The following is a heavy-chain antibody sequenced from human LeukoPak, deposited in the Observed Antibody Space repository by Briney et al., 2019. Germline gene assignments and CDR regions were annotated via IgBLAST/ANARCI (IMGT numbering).Heavy chain of an antibody. V-gene: IGHV3-30-3*01. D-gene: IGHD3-22*01. J-gene: IGHJ4*02. CDR2: ISYDGSNK. CDR3: ARDRSWGYYDSSGYYYPLDY. Sequence: PGGSLRLSCAASGFTFSSYAMHWVRQAPGKGLEWVAVISYDGSNKYYADSVKGRFTISRDNSKNTLYLQMNSLRAEDTAVYYCARDRSWGYYDSSGYYYPLDYWGQGTLVTVSS. CDR1: GFTFSSYA.